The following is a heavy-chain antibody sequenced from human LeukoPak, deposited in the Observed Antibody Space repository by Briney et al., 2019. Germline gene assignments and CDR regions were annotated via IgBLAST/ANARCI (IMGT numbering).Heavy chain of an antibody. CDR1: GYTFSSHG. D-gene: IGHD3-3*02. CDR3: ARVEGPSIFGVVDY. J-gene: IGHJ4*02. CDR2: ISAYNGDT. Sequence: ASVTVSCKASGYTFSSHGNIWVRQAPGQGLEWMGWISAYNGDTNYAQKFQGRVTMTTDTSTSTAYMEVRNLRSDDTAVYYCARVEGPSIFGVVDYWGQGTLVTVSS. V-gene: IGHV1-18*01.